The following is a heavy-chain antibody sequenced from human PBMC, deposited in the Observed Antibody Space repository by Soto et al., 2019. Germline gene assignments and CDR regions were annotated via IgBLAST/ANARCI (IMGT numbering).Heavy chain of an antibody. V-gene: IGHV3-48*03. CDR1: GFTVNTYE. D-gene: IGHD2-2*01. CDR2: ISSSDSTI. J-gene: IGHJ6*02. CDR3: ARTTFECRSTRCRNYYYGLDV. Sequence: EVQLVESGGGLVQPGGSLRLSCAASGFTVNTYEMNWVRQAPGKGLEWVSYISSSDSTIYYVDSVKGRFTISRDNAQNSLYLQMNSLRAEDTAVYYCARTTFECRSTRCRNYYYGLDVWGQGTTVTVSS.